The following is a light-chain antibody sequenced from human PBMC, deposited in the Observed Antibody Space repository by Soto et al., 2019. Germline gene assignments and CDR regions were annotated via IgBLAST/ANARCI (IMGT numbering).Light chain of an antibody. CDR3: SSYTSSSTLYV. J-gene: IGLJ1*01. CDR2: DVS. V-gene: IGLV2-14*01. CDR1: SSDVGGYNY. Sequence: QSALTQPASVSGAPGQSITIACTGTSSDVGGYNYVSWYQQHPGKAPKLMIYDVSNRPSGVSNRFSGSKSGNTASLTISGLQAEDDSDYYCSSYTSSSTLYVFGTGTKVPVL.